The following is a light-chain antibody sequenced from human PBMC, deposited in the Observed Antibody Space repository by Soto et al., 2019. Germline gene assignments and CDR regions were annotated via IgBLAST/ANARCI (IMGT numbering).Light chain of an antibody. CDR3: SSYTTSNTVV. J-gene: IGLJ2*01. CDR1: SSDVGGYNY. V-gene: IGLV2-14*03. CDR2: DVT. Sequence: QSALTQPASVSAYPGQSITISCSGTSSDVGGYNYVSWYQQRPGKAPQLLIYDVTNRPSGVSYRFSGSKSGSTASLTISGLQAEDEADYYCSSYTTSNTVVFGGGTKLTVL.